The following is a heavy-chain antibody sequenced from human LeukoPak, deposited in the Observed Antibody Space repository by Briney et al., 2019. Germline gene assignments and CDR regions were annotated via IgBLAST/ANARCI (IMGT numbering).Heavy chain of an antibody. J-gene: IGHJ4*02. D-gene: IGHD3-22*01. CDR1: GFTFSSYW. CDR2: INSDGSST. V-gene: IGHV3-74*03. Sequence: GGSLRLSCAASGFTFSSYWMHWVRQAPGKGLVWVSRINSDGSSTTYADSVKGRFTISRDNSKNTLYLQMNSLRAEDTAVYYCAKGGYDSSGFDYWGQGTLVTVSS. CDR3: AKGGYDSSGFDY.